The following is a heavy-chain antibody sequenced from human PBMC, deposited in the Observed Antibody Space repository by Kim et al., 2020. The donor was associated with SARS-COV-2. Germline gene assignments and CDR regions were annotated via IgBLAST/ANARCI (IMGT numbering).Heavy chain of an antibody. V-gene: IGHV4-34*01. D-gene: IGHD6-13*01. CDR1: GGSFSGYY. J-gene: IGHJ5*02. Sequence: SETLALTCAVYGGSFSGYYWRWIRQPPGKGLEWIGEINHSGSTNYNPSLKSRVTISVDTSKNQFSLKLSSVTAADTAVYYCARGRHSSSWYRPRSWFDPWGQGTLVTVSS. CDR3: ARGRHSSSWYRPRSWFDP. CDR2: INHSGST.